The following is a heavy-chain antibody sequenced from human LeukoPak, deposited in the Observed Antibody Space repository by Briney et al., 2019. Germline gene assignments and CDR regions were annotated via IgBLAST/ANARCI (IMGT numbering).Heavy chain of an antibody. CDR2: ISYDGSNK. V-gene: IGHV3-30-3*01. D-gene: IGHD5-18*01. J-gene: IGHJ3*02. CDR1: GFTFSSYA. CDR3: FGGYSYDKNAFDI. Sequence: PGRSLRLSCAASGFTFSSYAMHWVRQAPGKGLEWVAVISYDGSNKYYADSVKGRFTISRDNSKNTLYLQMNSLRAEDTAVYYCFGGYSYDKNAFDIWGQGTMVTVSS.